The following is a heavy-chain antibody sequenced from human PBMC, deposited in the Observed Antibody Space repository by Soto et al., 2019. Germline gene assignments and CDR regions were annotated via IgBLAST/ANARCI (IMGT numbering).Heavy chain of an antibody. CDR2: INPSGGST. Sequence: QVQLVQSGAEVKKPGASVKVSCKASGYTFTSYYMHWVRQAPGQGLEWMGIINPSGGSTSYAQKFQGRVTMTRDTSTRTVYMELSSLRSEDTAVYYCARDQGCSGGSCYPDYWGQGTLVTVSS. J-gene: IGHJ4*02. D-gene: IGHD2-15*01. CDR1: GYTFTSYY. CDR3: ARDQGCSGGSCYPDY. V-gene: IGHV1-46*01.